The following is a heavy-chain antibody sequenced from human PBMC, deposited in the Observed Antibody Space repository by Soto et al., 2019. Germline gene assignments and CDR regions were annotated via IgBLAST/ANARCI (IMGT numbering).Heavy chain of an antibody. CDR1: GFTFSSYS. Sequence: PGESLRLSCAASGFTFSSYSRNWVRQAPGKGLEWVSSISSSSSYIYYADSVKGRFTISRDNAKNSLYLQMNSLRAEDTAVYYYARDSPYDFWSGYYRTYYYYYYMDVWGKGT. V-gene: IGHV3-21*01. CDR3: ARDSPYDFWSGYYRTYYYYYYMDV. CDR2: ISSSSSYI. D-gene: IGHD3-3*01. J-gene: IGHJ6*03.